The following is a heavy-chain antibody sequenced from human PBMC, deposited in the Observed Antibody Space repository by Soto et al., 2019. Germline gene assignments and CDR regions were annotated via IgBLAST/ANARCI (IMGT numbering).Heavy chain of an antibody. CDR1: GYTLTELS. J-gene: IGHJ6*02. D-gene: IGHD2-8*01. Sequence: QVQLVQSGAEVKKPGASVKVSCKVSGYTLTELSMHWVRQAPGKGLEWMGGFDPEDGETIYAQKFQGRVTRTEDTSTVTAYMELSSLRSEDTAVYYCAGPSYCTNGVCRSYYYYGMDVWGQGTTVTVSS. CDR2: FDPEDGET. V-gene: IGHV1-24*01. CDR3: AGPSYCTNGVCRSYYYYGMDV.